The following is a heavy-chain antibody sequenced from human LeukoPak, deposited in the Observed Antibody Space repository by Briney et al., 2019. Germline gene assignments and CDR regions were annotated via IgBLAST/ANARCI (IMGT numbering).Heavy chain of an antibody. Sequence: GGALRLFCGASGFTFSSYAMSWVRQAPGKGLEWVSAISGSGGSTYYADSVKGRFTISRDNSKNTLYLQMNSLRAEDTAVYYCAKAGDGSSSSPPFDYWGQGTLVTVSS. V-gene: IGHV3-23*01. CDR3: AKAGDGSSSSPPFDY. J-gene: IGHJ4*02. D-gene: IGHD6-6*01. CDR2: ISGSGGST. CDR1: GFTFSSYA.